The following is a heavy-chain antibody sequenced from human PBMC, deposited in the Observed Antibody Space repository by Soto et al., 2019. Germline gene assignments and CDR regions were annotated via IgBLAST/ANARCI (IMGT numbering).Heavy chain of an antibody. CDR3: ARDGASLVRGSIGGFDY. J-gene: IGHJ4*02. V-gene: IGHV4-34*01. Sequence: QVHLQQWGAGLLKPSETLSLTCAVNGGAFNGYYWTWIRQSPGKGLQWIGEINHSGTVDYNPSLKSRVTCSIGTSKNHFSLKLTSVTAADTAVYYGARDGASLVRGSIGGFDYGGQGTLVTVSS. CDR2: INHSGTV. CDR1: GGAFNGYY. D-gene: IGHD3-16*01.